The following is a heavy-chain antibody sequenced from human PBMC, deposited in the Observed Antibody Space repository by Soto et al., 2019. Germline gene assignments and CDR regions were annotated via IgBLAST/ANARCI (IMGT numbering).Heavy chain of an antibody. J-gene: IGHJ5*02. Sequence: QITLEESGPTLVEPTQTLTLTCTFSGFSLSTRGVGVGWIRQPPGKALEWLALIYWDDDKRYSPSLKSRLTITKDTSKNQVVLTMTNMDPVDTATYYCVHIPGIVVVVPGTQQPSGVSCFDPWGQGTLVTVSS. V-gene: IGHV2-5*02. CDR2: IYWDDDK. CDR3: VHIPGIVVVVPGTQQPSGVSCFDP. D-gene: IGHD2-15*01. CDR1: GFSLSTRGVG.